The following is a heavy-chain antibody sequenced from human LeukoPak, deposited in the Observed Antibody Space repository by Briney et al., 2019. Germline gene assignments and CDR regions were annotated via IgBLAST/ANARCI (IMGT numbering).Heavy chain of an antibody. D-gene: IGHD3-10*01. Sequence: SETLSLTCTASGGSISSYYRSWIRQPPGKGLEWIGYIYYSGYTNYKSSLKSRVTISVDTSKNQFSLKLSSVTAADTAVYYCARTTMVRGTYYMDVWGKGTTVTVSS. CDR2: IYYSGYT. CDR1: GGSISSYY. J-gene: IGHJ6*03. V-gene: IGHV4-59*01. CDR3: ARTTMVRGTYYMDV.